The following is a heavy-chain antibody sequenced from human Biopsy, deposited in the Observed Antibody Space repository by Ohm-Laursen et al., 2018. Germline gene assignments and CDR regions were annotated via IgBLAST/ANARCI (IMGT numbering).Heavy chain of an antibody. D-gene: IGHD2-2*02. V-gene: IGHV3-23*01. CDR1: GFTFHTYA. J-gene: IGHJ4*01. CDR2: IDVSDYNT. Sequence: SLRLSCTASGFTFHTYAMNWVRQAPGKGLEWVAHIDVSDYNTYYADSVRGRFTISRDNSKQMVHLEINSLTADYTAVYYCVKQWGGYNFDSWGQGTLVTVSS. CDR3: VKQWGGYNFDS.